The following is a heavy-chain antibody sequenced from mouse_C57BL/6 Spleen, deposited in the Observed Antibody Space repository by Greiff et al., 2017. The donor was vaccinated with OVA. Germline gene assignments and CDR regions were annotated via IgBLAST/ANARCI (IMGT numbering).Heavy chain of an antibody. CDR2: ISSGSSTI. Sequence: EVQLVESGGGLVKPGGSLKLSCAASGFTFSDYGMHWVRQAPEKGLEWVASISSGSSTIYYAVTVKGRFTISHDNAKNTLLLQMTSLRSEDTAMYYCASSTEAYFDYWGQGTTLTVSS. J-gene: IGHJ2*01. CDR1: GFTFSDYG. V-gene: IGHV5-17*01. D-gene: IGHD3-2*02. CDR3: ASSTEAYFDY.